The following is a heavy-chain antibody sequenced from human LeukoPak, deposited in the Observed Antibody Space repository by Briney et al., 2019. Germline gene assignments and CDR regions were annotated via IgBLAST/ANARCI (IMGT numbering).Heavy chain of an antibody. CDR2: ISSSGNNI. J-gene: IGHJ4*02. V-gene: IGHV3-48*03. CDR3: ARGPYDY. Sequence: PGGSLRLSCAASGFTFSSYEMNWVRQAPGKGLEWVSYISSSGNNIYYADSVKGRFTISRDNAKNSLYLQMNSLRVEDTAVYYCARGPYDYWGQGTLVTVSS. CDR1: GFTFSSYE.